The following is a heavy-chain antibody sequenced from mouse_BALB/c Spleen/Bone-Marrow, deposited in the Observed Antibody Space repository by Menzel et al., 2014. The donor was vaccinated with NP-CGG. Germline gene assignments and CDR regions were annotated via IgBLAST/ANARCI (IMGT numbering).Heavy chain of an antibody. CDR3: ARDRYFDY. J-gene: IGHJ2*01. Sequence: EVKLQESGPGLVKPSQSLSLPCSVTGYSITSGYYWNWIRQFPGNKLEWMGYISYDGSNNYNPSLKNRIPITRDTSKNQFFLKLNSVTTEDTATYYCARDRYFDYWGQGTTLTVSS. CDR2: ISYDGSN. CDR1: GYSITSGYY. V-gene: IGHV3-6*02.